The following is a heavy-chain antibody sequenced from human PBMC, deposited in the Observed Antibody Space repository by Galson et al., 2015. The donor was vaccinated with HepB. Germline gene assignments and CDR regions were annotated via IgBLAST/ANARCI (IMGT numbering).Heavy chain of an antibody. J-gene: IGHJ3*02. D-gene: IGHD5-12*01. CDR2: IWYDGSNK. V-gene: IGHV3-33*06. CDR3: AKDRGTRDRSTDAFDI. Sequence: SLRLSCAASGFTFSSYGMHWVRQAPGKGLEWVAVIWYDGSNKYHADSVKGRFTISRDNSKNTLCLQMNSLRAEDTAVYYCAKDRGTRDRSTDAFDIWGQGTMVTVSS. CDR1: GFTFSSYG.